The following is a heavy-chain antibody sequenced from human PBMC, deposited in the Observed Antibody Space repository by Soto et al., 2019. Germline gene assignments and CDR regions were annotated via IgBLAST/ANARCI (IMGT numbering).Heavy chain of an antibody. CDR1: GFTFSSYA. J-gene: IGHJ6*03. CDR3: AKGATPLRDYYYYYMDV. V-gene: IGHV3-23*01. Sequence: PGGSLRLSCAASGFTFSSYAMSWVRQAPGKGLEWVSAISGSGGSTYYADSVKGRFTISRDNSKNTLYLQMNSLRAEDTAVYYCAKGATPLRDYYYYYMDVWGKGTTVTVSS. CDR2: ISGSGGST. D-gene: IGHD2-15*01.